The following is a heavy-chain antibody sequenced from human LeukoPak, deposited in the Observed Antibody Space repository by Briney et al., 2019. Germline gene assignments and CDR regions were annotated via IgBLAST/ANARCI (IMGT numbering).Heavy chain of an antibody. CDR3: AREGYYDSSGYYDY. CDR1: GFTFSSYE. J-gene: IGHJ4*02. CDR2: ISSSGSTI. Sequence: GGSLRLSCAASGFTFSSYEMNWVRQAPGKGLEWVSYISSSGSTIYYADSVKGRFTISRDNAKNSLYLQMNSLRAEGTAVYYCAREGYYDSSGYYDYWGQGTLVTVSS. V-gene: IGHV3-48*03. D-gene: IGHD3-22*01.